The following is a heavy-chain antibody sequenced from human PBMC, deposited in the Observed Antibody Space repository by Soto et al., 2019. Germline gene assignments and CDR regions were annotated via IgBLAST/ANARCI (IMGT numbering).Heavy chain of an antibody. CDR1: GFTFSSYA. CDR3: AKARYFDWLFPFDY. Sequence: LRLSCAASGFTFSSYAMSGVRQAPGKGLEWVSAISGSGGSTYYADSVKGRFTISRDNSKNTLYLQMNSLRAEDTAVYYCAKARYFDWLFPFDYWGQGTLVTVSS. V-gene: IGHV3-23*01. CDR2: ISGSGGST. J-gene: IGHJ4*02. D-gene: IGHD3-9*01.